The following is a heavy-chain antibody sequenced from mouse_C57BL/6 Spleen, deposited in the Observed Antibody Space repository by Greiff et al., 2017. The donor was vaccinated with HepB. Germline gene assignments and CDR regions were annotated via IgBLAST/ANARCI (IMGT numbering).Heavy chain of an antibody. D-gene: IGHD1-1*01. V-gene: IGHV1-64*01. J-gene: IGHJ2*01. CDR3: ARGRDYYGSSYPYYFDY. CDR2: IHPNSGST. CDR1: GYTFTSYW. Sequence: VQLQQPGAELVKPGASVKLSCKASGYTFTSYWMHWVKQRPGQGLEWIGMIHPNSGSTNYNEKFKSKATLTVDKSSSTAYMQLSSLTSEDSAVYDCARGRDYYGSSYPYYFDYWGQGTTLTVSS.